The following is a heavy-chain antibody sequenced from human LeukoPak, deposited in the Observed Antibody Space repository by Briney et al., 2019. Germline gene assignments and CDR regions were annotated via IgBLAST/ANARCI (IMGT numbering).Heavy chain of an antibody. J-gene: IGHJ4*02. CDR2: ISSSSSYI. D-gene: IGHD3-10*01. Sequence: GGSLRLSCAASGFTFSSYSMNWVRQAPGKGLEWVSSISSSSSYIYYADSVKGRFTISRDNAKNSLYLQMNSLRAEDTAVYYCARDQYYYGSGSPIGAIDYWGQGTLVTVSS. CDR1: GFTFSSYS. V-gene: IGHV3-21*01. CDR3: ARDQYYYGSGSPIGAIDY.